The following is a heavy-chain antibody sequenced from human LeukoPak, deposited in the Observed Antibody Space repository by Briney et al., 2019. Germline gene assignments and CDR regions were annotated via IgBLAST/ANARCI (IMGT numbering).Heavy chain of an antibody. J-gene: IGHJ5*02. D-gene: IGHD3-22*01. CDR2: INHSGST. Sequence: PSETLSLTCAVYGGSFSGYYWSWIRQPPGKGLEWIGEINHSGSTNYNPSLKSRVTISVDTSKNQFSLKLSSVTAADTAVYYCARRIVVVIETYNWFDPWGQGTLVTVSS. CDR1: GGSFSGYY. CDR3: ARRIVVVIETYNWFDP. V-gene: IGHV4-34*01.